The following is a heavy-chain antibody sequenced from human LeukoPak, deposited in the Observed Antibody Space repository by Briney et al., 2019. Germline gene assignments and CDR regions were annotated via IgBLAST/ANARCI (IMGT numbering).Heavy chain of an antibody. CDR3: AREQEGSSGWYNWFDP. CDR1: GGSISSYY. V-gene: IGHV4-59*01. J-gene: IGHJ5*02. D-gene: IGHD6-19*01. Sequence: PSETLSLTCTVSGGSISSYYWSWIRQPPGKGLEWIGYIHYSGSTNYNPSLKSRVTISVDTSKNQFSLKLSSVTAADTAVYYCAREQEGSSGWYNWFDPWGQGTLVTVSS. CDR2: IHYSGST.